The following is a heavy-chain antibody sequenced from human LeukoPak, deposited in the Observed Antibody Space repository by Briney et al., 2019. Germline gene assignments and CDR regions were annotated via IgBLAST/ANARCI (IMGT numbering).Heavy chain of an antibody. V-gene: IGHV4-34*01. CDR2: INHSGGT. D-gene: IGHD6-13*01. J-gene: IGHJ4*02. CDR3: ARHSSSSYFDY. Sequence: PSETLSLTCAVYGGSFSGYYWSWIRQPPGKGLEWIGEINHSGGTNYNPSLKSRVTISVDTSENQFSLQLSSVTAADTAVHYCARHSSSSYFDYWGQGTLVTVSS. CDR1: GGSFSGYY.